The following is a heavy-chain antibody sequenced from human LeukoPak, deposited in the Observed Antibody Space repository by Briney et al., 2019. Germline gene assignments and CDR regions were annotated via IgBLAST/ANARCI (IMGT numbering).Heavy chain of an antibody. D-gene: IGHD1-14*01. V-gene: IGHV3-48*04. CDR1: GFTFSDYS. CDR3: AKVAHPTTSSIGWFDP. Sequence: PGGSLRLSCAASGFTFSDYSMNWVRQAPGKGLEWVSYISSGSTTIYYADSVKGRFTISRDNAKNSLYLQMNSLRAEDTAVYYCAKVAHPTTSSIGWFDPWGQGTLVTVSS. J-gene: IGHJ5*02. CDR2: ISSGSTTI.